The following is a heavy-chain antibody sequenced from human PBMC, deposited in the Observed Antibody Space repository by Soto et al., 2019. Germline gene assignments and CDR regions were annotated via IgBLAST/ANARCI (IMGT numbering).Heavy chain of an antibody. CDR1: GFTFSTYA. D-gene: IGHD2-2*01. CDR3: AKDKTCSITTCLPFDY. V-gene: IGHV3-23*01. CDR2: VSGSGYST. J-gene: IGHJ4*02. Sequence: GSLRLSFSASGFTFSTYAMSWVRQAPGKGLEWVSGVSGSGYSTNYADSVKGRFTISRDNSKNTLYLQLNSLRAEDTAVYYCAKDKTCSITTCLPFDYWGQGTLVTVSS.